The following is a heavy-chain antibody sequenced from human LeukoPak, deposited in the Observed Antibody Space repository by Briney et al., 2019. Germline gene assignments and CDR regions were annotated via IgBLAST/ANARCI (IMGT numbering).Heavy chain of an antibody. V-gene: IGHV1-2*02. D-gene: IGHD2-2*01. J-gene: IGHJ3*02. Sequence: ASVKVSCKASGYSVTDFYIHWVRQAPGQGLERMGWMNATSGGANYAQGFRGSLTMTGDTSITTAYMDLSSLTSDDTAMYYCITSFAYSTRWGAFDIWGQGTMVTVSS. CDR1: GYSVTDFY. CDR2: MNATSGGA. CDR3: ITSFAYSTRWGAFDI.